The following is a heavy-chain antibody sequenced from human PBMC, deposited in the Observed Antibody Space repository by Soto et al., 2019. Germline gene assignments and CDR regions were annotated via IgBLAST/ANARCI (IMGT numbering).Heavy chain of an antibody. D-gene: IGHD4-17*01. CDR1: GFTFSEYY. J-gene: IGHJ4*02. CDR2: ISSSGTTI. V-gene: IGHV3-11*01. CDR3: SRETRLRCPDS. Sequence: QGQLVESGGGLVKPGGSLRLSCAASGFTFSEYYMSGIRQVPGKGLEWLSYISSSGTTIYYADSVKVRFTIDRDNGKHSLYLQMNSLRAEDTAVYYCSRETRLRCPDSWGQGTMVTVSS.